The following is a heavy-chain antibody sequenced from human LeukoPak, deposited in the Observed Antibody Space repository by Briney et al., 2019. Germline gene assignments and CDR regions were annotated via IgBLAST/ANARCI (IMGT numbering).Heavy chain of an antibody. V-gene: IGHV3-33*01. CDR2: IWYDGSKK. Sequence: GGSLRLSCAASGLTFSSYGMHWVRQAPGKGLEWVAVIWYDGSKKYYVDSVKGRFTVSRDNSKNTLYLQMNSLRAEDTAVYYCARDLSSRAPYYFDYWGQGTLVTVSS. CDR3: ARDLSSRAPYYFDY. CDR1: GLTFSSYG. J-gene: IGHJ4*02. D-gene: IGHD6-13*01.